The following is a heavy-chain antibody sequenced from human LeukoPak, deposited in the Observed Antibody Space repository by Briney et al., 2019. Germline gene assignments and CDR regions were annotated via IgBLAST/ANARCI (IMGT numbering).Heavy chain of an antibody. D-gene: IGHD4-17*01. CDR3: ARHYYGDYFFDY. V-gene: IGHV4-4*07. CDR2: IYFSGRT. J-gene: IGHJ4*02. CDR1: GGSISNYF. Sequence: SETLSLTCTVSGGSISNYFWSWIRRPAGKGLEWIGRIYFSGRTNYNPSLKSRATMSVDTSKNQFSLKVTSVTVADTAVYYCARHYYGDYFFDYWGQGALVTVSS.